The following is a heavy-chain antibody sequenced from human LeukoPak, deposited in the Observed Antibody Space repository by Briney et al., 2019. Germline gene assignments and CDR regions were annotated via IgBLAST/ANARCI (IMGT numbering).Heavy chain of an antibody. J-gene: IGHJ4*02. CDR1: GGSFSGYY. Sequence: SETLSLTCAVYGGSFSGYYWSWIRQPPGKGLEWIGEINHSGSTNYNPSLKSRVTISVDTSKNQFSLKLSSVTAADTAVYYCASPRGYSYGLPAYYFDYWGQGTLVTVSS. D-gene: IGHD5-18*01. V-gene: IGHV4-34*01. CDR3: ASPRGYSYGLPAYYFDY. CDR2: INHSGST.